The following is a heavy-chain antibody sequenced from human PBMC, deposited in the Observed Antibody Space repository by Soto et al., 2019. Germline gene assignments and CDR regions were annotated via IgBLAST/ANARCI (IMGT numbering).Heavy chain of an antibody. CDR3: ERHEGWTGPDQ. J-gene: IGHJ5*02. CDR2: IFHDGNT. V-gene: IGHV4-4*02. CDR1: GASIGSGGW. Sequence: PSETLSLTCAVSGASIGSGGWWSWVRQPPGKGLEWIAEIFHDGNTNYSPSLKSRVTISVDKSQNQFSLNVYSVTAADTAVYYCERHEGWTGPDQWGQGTLVTLSS. D-gene: IGHD2-8*02.